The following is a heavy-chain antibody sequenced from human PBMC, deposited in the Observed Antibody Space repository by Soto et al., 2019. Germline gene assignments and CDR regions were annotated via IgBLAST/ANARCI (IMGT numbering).Heavy chain of an antibody. D-gene: IGHD3-9*01. CDR3: GRGLMNFDY. Sequence: SETLSLTCAVYGGSFSGYYWSWIRQPPGKGLEWIGEINYIGITNYNPSLKIRVTISVDSSKSQFSLNLSSLTAADTAIYYCGRGLMNFDYWGQGALVTVSS. J-gene: IGHJ4*02. CDR2: INYIGIT. V-gene: IGHV4-34*01. CDR1: GGSFSGYY.